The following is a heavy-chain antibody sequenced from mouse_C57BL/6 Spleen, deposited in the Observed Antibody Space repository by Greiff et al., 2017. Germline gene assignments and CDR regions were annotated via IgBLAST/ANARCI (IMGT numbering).Heavy chain of an antibody. CDR1: GFTFSDYY. J-gene: IGHJ4*01. CDR3: ARDRDGPYAMDN. D-gene: IGHD2-3*01. CDR2: INYDGSST. Sequence: EVMLVESEGGLVQPGSSMKLSCTASGFTFSDYYMAWVRQVPEKGLEWVANINYDGSSTYYLDSLKSRFIISRDNAKNILYLQMSSLKSEDTATYYCARDRDGPYAMDNWGQGTSVTVSS. V-gene: IGHV5-16*01.